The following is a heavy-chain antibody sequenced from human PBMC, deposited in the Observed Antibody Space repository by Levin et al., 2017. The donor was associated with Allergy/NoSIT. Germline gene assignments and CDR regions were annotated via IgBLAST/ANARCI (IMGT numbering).Heavy chain of an antibody. CDR2: ILWKSGNI. D-gene: IGHD3-16*01. V-gene: IGHV3-9*01. J-gene: IGHJ4*02. CDR3: ARDLGSVTAALGY. Sequence: RPGGSLRLSCVASGFTFEAYGMHWVRQAPGKGLEWVSGILWKSGNIGYADSVTGRFTISRDNAKNSLYLQMNNLRIEDTALYYCARDLGSVTAALGYWGQGTLVAVAS. CDR1: GFTFEAYG.